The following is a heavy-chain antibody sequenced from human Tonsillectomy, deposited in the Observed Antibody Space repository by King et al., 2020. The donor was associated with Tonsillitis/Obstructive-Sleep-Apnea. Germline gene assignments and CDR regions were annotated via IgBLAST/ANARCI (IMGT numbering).Heavy chain of an antibody. D-gene: IGHD4-23*01. CDR1: GFTFSIYS. Sequence: VQLVESGGGLVQPGGSLRLSFAASGFTFSIYSMNWGRQAPGKGLEWVSYIISSSSTIYYADSMKGRFTIPRGNGKNSLYLQMNSLRDEDTALYYCARDQKGALRWNFYFDYWGQGTLVTVSS. CDR3: ARDQKGALRWNFYFDY. CDR2: IISSSSTI. V-gene: IGHV3-48*02. J-gene: IGHJ4*02.